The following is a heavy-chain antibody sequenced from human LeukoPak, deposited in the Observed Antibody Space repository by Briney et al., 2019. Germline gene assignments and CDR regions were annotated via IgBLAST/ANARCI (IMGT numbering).Heavy chain of an antibody. CDR2: ILQDAETT. Sequence: GGSLRLSCAASGFSFSTSMMSWVRRVPGQGLEWVSTILQDAETTYYADSVRGRFTISRDNFKDTLFLQMSSLRAEDTAIYYCTKRDGQSFDYWGQGAPVTVSS. J-gene: IGHJ4*02. D-gene: IGHD5-24*01. CDR1: GFSFSTSM. V-gene: IGHV3-23*01. CDR3: TKRDGQSFDY.